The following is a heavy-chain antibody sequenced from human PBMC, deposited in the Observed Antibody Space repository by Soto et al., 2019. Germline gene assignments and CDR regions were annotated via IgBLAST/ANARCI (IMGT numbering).Heavy chain of an antibody. J-gene: IGHJ6*02. Sequence: PGESLKISCKGSGYSFTSYWIGWVRQMPGKGLEWMGIIYPGDSDTRYSPSFQGQVTISADKSISTAYLQWSSLKASDTAMYYCARPGFLGYCSSTSCYGDYYYGMDVWGQGTTVTVSS. D-gene: IGHD2-2*01. CDR3: ARPGFLGYCSSTSCYGDYYYGMDV. CDR1: GYSFTSYW. CDR2: IYPGDSDT. V-gene: IGHV5-51*01.